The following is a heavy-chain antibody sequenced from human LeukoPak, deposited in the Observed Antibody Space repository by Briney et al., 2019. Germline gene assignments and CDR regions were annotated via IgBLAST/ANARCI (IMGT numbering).Heavy chain of an antibody. CDR1: GFIFTNYF. D-gene: IGHD3-3*01. V-gene: IGHV3-7*01. CDR3: ATDRGWRTSGYYLYYFEY. Sequence: GGSLRLSCAASGFIFTNYFMSRVRQAPGKGLEWVASIKHDGSEKYYVDSVRGRFTISRDNTMNSLYLQMSSLRAEDTAVYYCATDRGWRTSGYYLYYFEYWGQGTLVTYSS. CDR2: IKHDGSEK. J-gene: IGHJ4*02.